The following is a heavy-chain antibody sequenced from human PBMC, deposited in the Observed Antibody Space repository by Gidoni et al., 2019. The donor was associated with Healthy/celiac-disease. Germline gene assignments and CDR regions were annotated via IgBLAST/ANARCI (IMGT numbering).Heavy chain of an antibody. V-gene: IGHV3-30*18. CDR1: GFTFSSYG. Sequence: QVQLVESGGGVVQPGRSLRLSCAASGFTFSSYGMHWVRQAPGKGLEWVAVISYDGSNKYYADSVKGRFTISRDNSKNTLYLQMNSLRAEDTAVYYCAKELRSGYFDYWGQGTLVTVSS. CDR2: ISYDGSNK. J-gene: IGHJ4*02. CDR3: AKELRSGYFDY.